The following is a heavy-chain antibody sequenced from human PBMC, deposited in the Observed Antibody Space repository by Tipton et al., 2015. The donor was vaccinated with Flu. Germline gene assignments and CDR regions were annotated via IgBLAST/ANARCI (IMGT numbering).Heavy chain of an antibody. J-gene: IGHJ3*02. D-gene: IGHD3-10*01. CDR1: GASISSESYY. CDR2: IYHSGST. V-gene: IGHV4-39*07. CDR3: ARVGAVTMVRGLAFDAFDI. Sequence: TLSLTCTVSGASISSESYYWGWIRQPPGKGLEWIGNIYHSGSTNYNPSLKGRVTISLDKSKNQFSLNLSSVTAADTAVYYCARVGAVTMVRGLAFDAFDIWGLGTMVAVSS.